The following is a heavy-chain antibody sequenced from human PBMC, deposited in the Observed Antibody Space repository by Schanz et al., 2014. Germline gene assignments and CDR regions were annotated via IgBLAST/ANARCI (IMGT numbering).Heavy chain of an antibody. Sequence: LVESGGGVVQPGRSLRLSCAASGFTFSSYGMHWVRQAPGKGLVWVSRTSNDGSFTTFADSVKGRFTISRDNAKNTLYLQMNNLRAEDTAVYYCVKVDRGTYWDYFDAWGQGTLVTVSS. J-gene: IGHJ4*02. CDR2: TSNDGSFT. V-gene: IGHV3-74*02. CDR1: GFTFSSYG. D-gene: IGHD3-10*01. CDR3: VKVDRGTYWDYFDA.